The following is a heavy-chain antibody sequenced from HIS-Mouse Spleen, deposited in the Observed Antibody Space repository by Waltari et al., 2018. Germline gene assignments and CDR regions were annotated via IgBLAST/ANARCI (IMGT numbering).Heavy chain of an antibody. Sequence: QLQLQESGPGLVKPSETLSLTCTVPCGSIRRSSYYWGWIRQPPGKGLEWIGSIYYSGSTYYNPSLKSRVTISVDTSKNQFSLKLSSVTAADTAVYYCAREIPYSSSWYDWYFDLWGRGTLVTVSS. J-gene: IGHJ2*01. D-gene: IGHD6-13*01. CDR1: CGSIRRSSYY. V-gene: IGHV4-39*07. CDR3: AREIPYSSSWYDWYFDL. CDR2: IYYSGST.